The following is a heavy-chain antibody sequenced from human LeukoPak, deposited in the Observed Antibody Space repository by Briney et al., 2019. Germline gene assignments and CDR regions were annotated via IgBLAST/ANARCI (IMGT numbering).Heavy chain of an antibody. D-gene: IGHD5-18*01. CDR1: GGSFSGYY. CDR3: ARDAGYSYGYVDY. V-gene: IGHV4-4*07. Sequence: PSETLSLTCAVYGGSFSGYYWSWIRQPAGKGLEWIGRIYTSGSTNYNPSLKSRVTMSVDTSKNQFSLKLSSVTAADTAVYYCARDAGYSYGYVDYWGQGTLVTVSS. CDR2: IYTSGST. J-gene: IGHJ4*02.